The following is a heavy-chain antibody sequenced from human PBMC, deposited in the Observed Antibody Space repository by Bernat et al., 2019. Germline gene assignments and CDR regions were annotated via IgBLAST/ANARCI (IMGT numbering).Heavy chain of an antibody. D-gene: IGHD2-15*01. Sequence: QVQLQQWGAGLLKPSETLSLTCAVYGGSFSGYYWSWIRQPPGKGLEWIGEINHSGSTNYNPSLKSRVTISVDTSKNQFSLKLSSVTAADTAVYYCARVGDCGGGSCYPAEPFDYWGQGTLVTVSS. CDR2: INHSGST. CDR1: GGSFSGYY. V-gene: IGHV4-34*01. J-gene: IGHJ4*02. CDR3: ARVGDCGGGSCYPAEPFDY.